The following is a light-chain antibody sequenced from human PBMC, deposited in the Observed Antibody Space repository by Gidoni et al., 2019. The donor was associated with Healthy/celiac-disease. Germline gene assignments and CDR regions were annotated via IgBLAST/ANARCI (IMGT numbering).Light chain of an antibody. J-gene: IGKJ2*01. CDR1: QRISSY. CDR2: AAS. Sequence: DIQMTQSLSSLSASVGDRVTITCRASQRISSYLNWDQPKPGKAPKLLIYAASSLQSAVPSRFSGIGSVTDFTFTISCLQPEDFATYSCQRSYSTPPYTFGQGTRLEIK. V-gene: IGKV1-39*01. CDR3: QRSYSTPPYT.